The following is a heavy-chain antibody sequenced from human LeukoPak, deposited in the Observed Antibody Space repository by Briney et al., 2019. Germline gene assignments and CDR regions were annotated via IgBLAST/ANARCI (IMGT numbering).Heavy chain of an antibody. Sequence: ASVKVSCKAAGYTFINHDISGVRQATGQGLEWMGWISAYNGTTNYAQKLQGRVTMTTDAPTSTADMELRSLRSADTAVYYCARDRYSGSYFDYWGQGTLVTVSS. D-gene: IGHD1-26*01. V-gene: IGHV1-18*04. J-gene: IGHJ4*02. CDR3: ARDRYSGSYFDY. CDR1: GYTFINHD. CDR2: ISAYNGTT.